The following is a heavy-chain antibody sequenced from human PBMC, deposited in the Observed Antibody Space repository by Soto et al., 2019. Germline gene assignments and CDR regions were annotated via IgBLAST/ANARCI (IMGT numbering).Heavy chain of an antibody. J-gene: IGHJ3*02. CDR1: GYTFTNYA. V-gene: IGHV1-3*01. Sequence: QVQLVQSGAEVKKPGASVKVSCKTSGYTFTNYAIHWVRQAPGKRLEWMGWINAGDGNTKYSQKFQGRVTITRDTSASTAYMELSSLRSEDAAVYYCARSGSCTSTSCYGGFDIWGQGTMVTVSS. CDR3: ARSGSCTSTSCYGGFDI. CDR2: INAGDGNT. D-gene: IGHD2-2*01.